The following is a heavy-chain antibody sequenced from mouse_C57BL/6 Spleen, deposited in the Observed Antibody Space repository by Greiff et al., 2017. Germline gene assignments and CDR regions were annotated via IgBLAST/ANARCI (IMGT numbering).Heavy chain of an antibody. Sequence: QVQLQQPGAELVRPGSSVKLSCKASGYTFTSYWMHWVKQRPIQGLEWIGNIDPSDSGTHYNQKFKDKATLTVDKSSSTAYMQLSSLTSEDSAVYYCARGIANWERDYWGQGTTLTVSS. CDR3: ARGIANWERDY. V-gene: IGHV1-52*01. CDR1: GYTFTSYW. CDR2: IDPSDSGT. J-gene: IGHJ2*01. D-gene: IGHD4-1*01.